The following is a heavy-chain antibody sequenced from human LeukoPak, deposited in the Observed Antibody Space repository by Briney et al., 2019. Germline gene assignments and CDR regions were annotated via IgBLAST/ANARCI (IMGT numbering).Heavy chain of an antibody. CDR3: ARGLAAAYTS. CDR2: INHSGST. CDR1: GGSFSGYY. D-gene: IGHD6-13*01. J-gene: IGHJ5*02. Sequence: SETLSLTCAVYGGSFSGYYWSWIRQPPGKGLEWIGEINHSGSTNYSPSLKSRVTISVDTSKNQFSLKLSSVTAADTAVYYCARGLAAAYTSWGQGTLVTVSS. V-gene: IGHV4-34*01.